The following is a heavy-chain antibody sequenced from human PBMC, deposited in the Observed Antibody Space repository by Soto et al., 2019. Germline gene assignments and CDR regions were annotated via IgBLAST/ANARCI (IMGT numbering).Heavy chain of an antibody. CDR3: AKAPVGALGYYFDY. V-gene: IGHV3-9*01. D-gene: IGHD1-26*01. Sequence: EVQLVESGGGLVQPGRSLRLSCAASGFTFDDYAMHWVRQAPGKGLEWVSGISWNSGSIGYADSVKGRFTISRDNAKNSLYLQMNSLRAEDTALYYCAKAPVGALGYYFDYWGQGTLVTVSS. CDR1: GFTFDDYA. CDR2: ISWNSGSI. J-gene: IGHJ4*02.